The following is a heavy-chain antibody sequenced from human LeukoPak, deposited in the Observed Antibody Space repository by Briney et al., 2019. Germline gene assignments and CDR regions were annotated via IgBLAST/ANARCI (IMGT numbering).Heavy chain of an antibody. Sequence: PGESLRLSCTASGFTFSSYAMSWVRQAPGEGLEWVSTISVGGGTYYADSVKGRLTISRDNSKNTLYLQMNSLRAEDTAVYYCAKACSATSCYLFDCWGQGTLVTVSS. CDR2: ISVGGGT. V-gene: IGHV3-23*01. CDR1: GFTFSSYA. D-gene: IGHD2-15*01. J-gene: IGHJ4*02. CDR3: AKACSATSCYLFDC.